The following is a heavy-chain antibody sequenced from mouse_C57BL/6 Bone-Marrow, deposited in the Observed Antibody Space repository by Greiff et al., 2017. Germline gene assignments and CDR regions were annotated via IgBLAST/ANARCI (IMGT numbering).Heavy chain of an antibody. V-gene: IGHV5-4*01. Sequence: EVQGVESGGGLVKPGGSLKLSCAASGFTFSSYAMSWVRQTPEKRLEWVATISDGGSYTYYPDNVKGRFTISRDNAKNNLYLQMSHLKSEDTAMYYCARHYGSSYVRENYFDYWGKGTTLTVSS. CDR3: ARHYGSSYVRENYFDY. CDR1: GFTFSSYA. J-gene: IGHJ2*01. D-gene: IGHD1-1*01. CDR2: ISDGGSYT.